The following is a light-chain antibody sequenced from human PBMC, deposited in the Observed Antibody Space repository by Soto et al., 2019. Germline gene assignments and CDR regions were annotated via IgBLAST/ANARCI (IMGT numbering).Light chain of an antibody. V-gene: IGKV3-20*01. Sequence: EIVLTQSPGTLSLSPEERATLSCRASQSVTSNYLAWYQQKPGQAPRLLVYGASSRATGISDRFSGSGSGTDFTLTISRLEPEDFAVYYCQHYVSPPITFGQGTRLEIK. CDR3: QHYVSPPIT. J-gene: IGKJ5*01. CDR2: GAS. CDR1: QSVTSNY.